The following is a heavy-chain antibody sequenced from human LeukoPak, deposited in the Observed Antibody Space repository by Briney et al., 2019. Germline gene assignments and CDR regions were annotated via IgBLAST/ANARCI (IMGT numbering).Heavy chain of an antibody. Sequence: PGGSLRLSCAASGFTFSSYGMSWVRQAPGKGLEWVSGISWDSDDIAYADSVQGRFTISRDNAKKSLSLQMNSLRTEDTALYYCVKVTFHDAFDLWGQGTMVTVSS. CDR3: VKVTFHDAFDL. D-gene: IGHD3-16*01. J-gene: IGHJ3*01. V-gene: IGHV3-9*01. CDR1: GFTFSSYG. CDR2: ISWDSDDI.